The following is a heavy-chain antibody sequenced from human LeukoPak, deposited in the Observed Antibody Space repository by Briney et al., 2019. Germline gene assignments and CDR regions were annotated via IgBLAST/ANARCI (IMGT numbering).Heavy chain of an antibody. V-gene: IGHV3-21*01. J-gene: IGHJ2*01. CDR1: GFTFSSYS. CDR3: ARAAYSSTWYSRYFDL. D-gene: IGHD6-13*01. Sequence: GGSLRLSCAASGFTFSSYSMNWARQAPGKGLEWVSFIFSSTHYSDSVKGRFTISRENAKNSLYLQMNSLRAGDTAVYYCARAAYSSTWYSRYFDLWGRGTLVTVSS. CDR2: IFSST.